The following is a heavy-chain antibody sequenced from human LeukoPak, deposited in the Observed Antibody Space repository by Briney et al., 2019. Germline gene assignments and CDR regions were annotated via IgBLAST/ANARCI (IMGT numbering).Heavy chain of an antibody. V-gene: IGHV5-51*01. CDR2: IYPGDSDT. CDR3: ARLPGGIVVVPAAIGDY. CDR1: GYIFTSYW. J-gene: IGHJ4*02. D-gene: IGHD2-2*02. Sequence: GXXLKISCQGSGYIFTSYWIGGVRQVAGKGLEWMGMIYPGDSDTRYSPSCKGQVTISADKSNRTGSLEWRGLNASDTAMYYCARLPGGIVVVPAAIGDYWGQGTLVTVSS.